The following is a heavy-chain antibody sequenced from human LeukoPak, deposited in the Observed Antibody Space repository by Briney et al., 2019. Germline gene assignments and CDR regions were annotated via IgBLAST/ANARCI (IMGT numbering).Heavy chain of an antibody. V-gene: IGHV3-7*01. CDR2: IKQDGTEK. J-gene: IGHJ4*02. CDR1: GFTFNSYW. CDR3: ARWGEYYNILTGYSHVGFDY. Sequence: GGSLRLSCVASGFTFNSYWMSWVRQAQGKGLEWVASIKQDGTEKYYVDSVKGRFTISRDNAKTSLYLQMNSLRAEDTAVYYCARWGEYYNILTGYSHVGFDYWGQGTLVTVSS. D-gene: IGHD3-9*01.